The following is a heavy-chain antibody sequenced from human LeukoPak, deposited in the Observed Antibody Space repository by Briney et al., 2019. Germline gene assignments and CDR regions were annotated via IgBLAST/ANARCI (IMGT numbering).Heavy chain of an antibody. CDR1: GYTFTSYG. J-gene: IGHJ5*02. Sequence: ASVKVSCKASGYTFTSYGISWVRQAPGQGLEWMGWISAYNGNPNYAQKLQGRVTMTTDTSTSTAYMELRSLRSDDTAVYYCARASPYGSGRNNWFDPWGQGTLVTVSS. CDR2: ISAYNGNP. V-gene: IGHV1-18*01. CDR3: ARASPYGSGRNNWFDP. D-gene: IGHD3-10*01.